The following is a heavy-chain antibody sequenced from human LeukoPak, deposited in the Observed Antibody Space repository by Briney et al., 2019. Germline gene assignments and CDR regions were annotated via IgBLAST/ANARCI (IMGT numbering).Heavy chain of an antibody. V-gene: IGHV3-21*01. CDR2: ISYSGPHM. CDR3: ASNDYRDEGIDS. D-gene: IGHD4-17*01. Sequence: GGSLRLSCAASGFAFSRYSMNWVRQAPGKGLEWVSSISYSGPHMFYADSVRGRFTISRDNAENSLFLQMNSLRAEDAAVYFCASNDYRDEGIDSWGQGTLVTVSS. CDR1: GFAFSRYS. J-gene: IGHJ4*02.